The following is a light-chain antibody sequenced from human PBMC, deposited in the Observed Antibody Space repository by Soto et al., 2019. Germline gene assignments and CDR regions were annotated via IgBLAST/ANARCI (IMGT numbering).Light chain of an antibody. CDR1: SSDVGSYNF. J-gene: IGLJ3*02. Sequence: QSALTQPASVSGSPGQSITISCTGTSSDVGSYNFVSWYQQHPAKAPKLMIYEGSKRPSGVSNRFSGSKSGNTASLTISGLQAEDEADYYCCSYAGDSAWVFGGGTKLTVL. CDR3: CSYAGDSAWV. V-gene: IGLV2-23*01. CDR2: EGS.